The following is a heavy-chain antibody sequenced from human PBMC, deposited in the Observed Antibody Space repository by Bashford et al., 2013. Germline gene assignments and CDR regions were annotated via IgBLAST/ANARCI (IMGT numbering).Heavy chain of an antibody. CDR3: ARVSKGANTYGYFDY. Sequence: SETLSLTCTVSGGSVSSGSYYWGWIRQPPGKGLEWIASVHYSGSTNYNPSLKSRVTISVDTSSNHLSLKLISVTAADTAVYYCARVSKGANTYGYFDYWGQGALVTVSS. CDR2: VHYSGST. J-gene: IGHJ4*02. V-gene: IGHV4-61*03. D-gene: IGHD5-18*01. CDR1: GGSVSSGSYY.